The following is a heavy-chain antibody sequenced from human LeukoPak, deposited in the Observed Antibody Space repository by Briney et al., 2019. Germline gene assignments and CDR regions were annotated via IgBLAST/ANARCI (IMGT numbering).Heavy chain of an antibody. Sequence: GASVKVSCKAPGYTFTSYDINWVRQATGQGLEWMGWMNPNSGNTGYAQKFQGRVTMTRNTSISTAYMELSSLRSEDTAVYYCARVVPAAGDAFDIWGQGTMVTVSS. CDR1: GYTFTSYD. J-gene: IGHJ3*02. CDR3: ARVVPAAGDAFDI. CDR2: MNPNSGNT. D-gene: IGHD2-2*01. V-gene: IGHV1-8*01.